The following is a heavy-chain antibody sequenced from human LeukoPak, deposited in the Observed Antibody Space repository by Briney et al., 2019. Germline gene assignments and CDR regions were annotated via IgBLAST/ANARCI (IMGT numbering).Heavy chain of an antibody. V-gene: IGHV4-34*01. J-gene: IGHJ4*02. CDR3: ARVDIRTAFFDY. CDR1: GGSFSGYY. Sequence: SETLSLTCAVYGGSFSGYYWSWIRQPPGKGLEWIGEINHSGSTNHNPSLKSRVTISVDTSKNQFSLKLSSVTAADTAVYYCARVDIRTAFFDYWGQGTLVTVSS. D-gene: IGHD5-12*01. CDR2: INHSGST.